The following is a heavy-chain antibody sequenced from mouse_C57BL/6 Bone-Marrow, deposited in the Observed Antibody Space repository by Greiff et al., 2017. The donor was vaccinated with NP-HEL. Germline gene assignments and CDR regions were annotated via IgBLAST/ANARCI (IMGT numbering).Heavy chain of an antibody. CDR3: ARSPYYSNYEFAY. Sequence: EVQRVESGGGLVKPGGSLKLSCAASGFTFSDYGMHWVRQAPEKGLEWVAYISSGSSTIYYADTVKGRFTISRDNAKNTLFLQMTSLRSEDTAMYYCARSPYYSNYEFAYWGQGTLVTVSA. D-gene: IGHD2-5*01. CDR2: ISSGSSTI. V-gene: IGHV5-17*01. CDR1: GFTFSDYG. J-gene: IGHJ3*01.